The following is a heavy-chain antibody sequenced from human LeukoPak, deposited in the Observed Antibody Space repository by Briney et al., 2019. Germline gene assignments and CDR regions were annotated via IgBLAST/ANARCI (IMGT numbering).Heavy chain of an antibody. CDR2: INTNSGNP. D-gene: IGHD2-8*02. CDR1: GYTFTSYA. Sequence: ASVKVSRKASGYTFTSYAMNWVRQAPGQGLEWMGWINTNSGNPTYAQGFTGRFVFSLDTSVSTAYLQISSLKAEDTAVYYCAGKIAWWALDIWGQGTMVTVSS. CDR3: AGKIAWWALDI. V-gene: IGHV7-4-1*02. J-gene: IGHJ3*02.